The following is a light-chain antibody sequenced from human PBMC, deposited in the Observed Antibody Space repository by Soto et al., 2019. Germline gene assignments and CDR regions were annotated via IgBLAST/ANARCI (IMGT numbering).Light chain of an antibody. V-gene: IGKV4-1*01. CDR3: QQYYSTPLT. CDR1: QSVFSSSYNKNY. CDR2: WAS. J-gene: IGKJ4*01. Sequence: DIVMTQSPDSLAVSLGERATINCKSSQSVFSSSYNKNYFSWYQQKPGQPPKMLIYWASTRESGVPDRFSGSESGTDFTLTISSLQAEDVAIYYCQQYYSTPLTFGGGTKVEI.